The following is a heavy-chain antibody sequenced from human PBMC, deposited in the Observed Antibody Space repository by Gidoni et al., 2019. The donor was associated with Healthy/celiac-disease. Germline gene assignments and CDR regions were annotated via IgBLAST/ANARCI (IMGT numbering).Heavy chain of an antibody. Sequence: QVQLVESGGGVVQPGRSLRLSCAAAGFTFSSDAMHWVRQAPGKGLEWVAVISYDGSNKYYADAVKGRFTISRDNSKNTLYLQMNSLSAEDTAVYYCAAGIAVAGHDYWGQGTLVTVSS. J-gene: IGHJ4*02. CDR2: ISYDGSNK. CDR3: AAGIAVAGHDY. V-gene: IGHV3-30*04. D-gene: IGHD6-19*01. CDR1: GFTFSSDA.